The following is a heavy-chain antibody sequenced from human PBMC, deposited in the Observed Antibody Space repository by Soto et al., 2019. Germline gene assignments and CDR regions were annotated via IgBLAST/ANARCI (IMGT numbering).Heavy chain of an antibody. CDR3: ARLGYYYYYMDV. CDR1: GGSIGSYY. D-gene: IGHD6-6*01. J-gene: IGHJ6*03. CDR2: IYYSGST. V-gene: IGHV4-59*01. Sequence: SETLSLTCTVSGGSIGSYYWSWIRQPPGKGLEWIGYIYYSGSTNYNPSLKSRVTISVDTSKNQFSLKLSSVTAADTAVYYCARLGYYYYYMDVWGKGTTVTVSS.